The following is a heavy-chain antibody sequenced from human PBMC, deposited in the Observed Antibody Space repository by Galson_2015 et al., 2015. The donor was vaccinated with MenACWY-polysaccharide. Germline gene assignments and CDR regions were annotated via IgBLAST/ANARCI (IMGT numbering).Heavy chain of an antibody. CDR2: INGVSHNT. CDR3: ARFRTETAENWFDP. V-gene: IGHV1-3*01. CDR1: GYTPTAYT. D-gene: IGHD2-21*02. J-gene: IGHJ5*02. Sequence: SVKVSCKASGYTPTAYTIHWVRQAPGQRLEWMGWINGVSHNTKYSQNFQGRLTITRDASTSTAYMELSSLRSEDTAVYYCARFRTETAENWFDPWGQGTLVTVSS.